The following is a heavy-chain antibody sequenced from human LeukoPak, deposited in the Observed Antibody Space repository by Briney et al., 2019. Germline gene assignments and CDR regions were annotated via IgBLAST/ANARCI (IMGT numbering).Heavy chain of an antibody. CDR1: GFTFSSYE. J-gene: IGHJ3*02. CDR3: AKGVFIVVVPAALDAFDI. CDR2: ISSSGSTI. V-gene: IGHV3-48*03. Sequence: PGGSLRLSXAASGFTFSSYEMNWVRQAPGKGLEWVSYISSSGSTIYYADSVKGRFTISRDNSKNKLYLQMNSLRAEDTAVYYCAKGVFIVVVPAALDAFDIWGQGTMVTVSS. D-gene: IGHD2-2*01.